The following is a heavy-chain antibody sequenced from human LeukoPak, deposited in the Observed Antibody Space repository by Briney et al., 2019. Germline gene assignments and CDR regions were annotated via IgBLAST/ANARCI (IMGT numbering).Heavy chain of an antibody. J-gene: IGHJ4*02. Sequence: GRSLRLSCAASGFTFSSYGMHWVRQAPGKGLEWVAVISYDGSNKYYADSVKGRFTITRDNSKNTLYLQMNSLRAEDTAGYYCAKGRRNIFDYWGQGTLVTVSS. CDR2: ISYDGSNK. D-gene: IGHD2/OR15-2a*01. CDR1: GFTFSSYG. V-gene: IGHV3-30*18. CDR3: AKGRRNIFDY.